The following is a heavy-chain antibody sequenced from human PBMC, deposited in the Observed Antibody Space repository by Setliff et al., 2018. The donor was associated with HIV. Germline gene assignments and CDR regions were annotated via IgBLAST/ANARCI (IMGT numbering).Heavy chain of an antibody. V-gene: IGHV3-20*04. CDR3: AREATPRHSSGWVYFDY. CDR2: INWNGGST. CDR1: GFTFEDYG. Sequence: GGSLRLSCAVSGFTFEDYGMSWVRQAPGKGLEWVSGINWNGGSTGYVDSVKGQFTISRDNAKDSVYLQMNTLRVEDTAVYYCAREATPRHSSGWVYFDYWGQGMMVTVSS. J-gene: IGHJ4*02. D-gene: IGHD6-19*01.